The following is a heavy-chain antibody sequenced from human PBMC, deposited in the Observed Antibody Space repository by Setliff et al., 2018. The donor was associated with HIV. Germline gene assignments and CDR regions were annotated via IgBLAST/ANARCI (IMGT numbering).Heavy chain of an antibody. CDR2: INAGNGNT. CDR1: GYTFTSYA. V-gene: IGHV1-3*01. J-gene: IGHJ4*02. D-gene: IGHD6-13*01. CDR3: AKTIAAAATLPFDF. Sequence: ASVKVSCKASGYTFTSYAMHWVRQAPGQRLEWMGWINAGNGNTKYSQKFQGRVTITRDTSASTAYMELSSLRSEDTAAYYCAKTIAAAATLPFDFWGQGTLVTVSS.